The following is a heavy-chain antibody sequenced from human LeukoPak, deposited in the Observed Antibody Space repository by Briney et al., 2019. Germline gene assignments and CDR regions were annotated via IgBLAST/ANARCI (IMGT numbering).Heavy chain of an antibody. J-gene: IGHJ4*02. D-gene: IGHD5/OR15-5a*01. CDR3: AKDTPYPSTPAY. CDR1: GFTFSSYA. Sequence: GASLRLSCAASGFTFSSYAMSWVRQAPGKGLEWVSAISGSGGSTYYADSVKGRFTIPRDNSKNTLYLQMNSLRAEDTAVYYCAKDTPYPSTPAYWGQGTLVTVSS. V-gene: IGHV3-23*01. CDR2: ISGSGGST.